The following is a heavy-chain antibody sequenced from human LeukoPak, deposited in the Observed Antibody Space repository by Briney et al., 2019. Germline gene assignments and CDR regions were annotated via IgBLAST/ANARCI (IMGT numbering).Heavy chain of an antibody. Sequence: ASVKVSCKASGYTFTDYYMHWVRQAPGQGFEWMGWINPNSGDTNYAQKFQGRVTMTRDTFISTAHMELSRLRSDDTAVYYCARANFLYCSSTTCLFDYWGQGTLVIVSS. V-gene: IGHV1-2*02. D-gene: IGHD2-2*01. CDR2: INPNSGDT. CDR1: GYTFTDYY. J-gene: IGHJ4*02. CDR3: ARANFLYCSSTTCLFDY.